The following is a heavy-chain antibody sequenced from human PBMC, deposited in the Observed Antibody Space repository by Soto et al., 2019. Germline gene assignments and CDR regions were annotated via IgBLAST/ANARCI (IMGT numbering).Heavy chain of an antibody. V-gene: IGHV1-69*13. Sequence: ASVKVSCKASGGTFSSYAISWVRQAPGQGLEWMGGIIPIFGTANYAQKFQGRVTITADESTSTAYMELSSLRSEDTAVYYCARSFYCSGGSCYGLYNWFDPWGQGTLVTVSS. CDR1: GGTFSSYA. J-gene: IGHJ5*02. D-gene: IGHD2-15*01. CDR3: ARSFYCSGGSCYGLYNWFDP. CDR2: IIPIFGTA.